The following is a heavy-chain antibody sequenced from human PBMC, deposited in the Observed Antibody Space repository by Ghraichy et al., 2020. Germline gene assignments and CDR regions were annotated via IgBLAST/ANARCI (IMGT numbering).Heavy chain of an antibody. CDR2: IYYSGST. J-gene: IGHJ4*02. CDR1: GGSINSVGYY. V-gene: IGHV4-31*03. Sequence: SETLSLTCTVSGGSINSVGYYWSWIRQHPEKGLEWIGYIYYSGSTYYNPSLKSRITISLDTSENHFSLKLTSVTAADTAVYYCARDGRVAGTTLDYWGQGTLVTVSP. D-gene: IGHD6-19*01. CDR3: ARDGRVAGTTLDY.